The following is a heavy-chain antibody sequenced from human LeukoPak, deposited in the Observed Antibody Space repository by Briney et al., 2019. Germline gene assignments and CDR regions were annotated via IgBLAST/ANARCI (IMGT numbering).Heavy chain of an antibody. CDR2: ISYDGSNK. CDR1: GFTFSDYY. Sequence: GGSLRLSCAASGFTFSDYYMSWIRQAPGKGLEWVAVISYDGSNKYYAGSVKGRFTISRDNSKNTLYLQMNSLRAEDTAVYYCARGGIYCSSTSCAFPMGGYWGQGTLVTVSS. V-gene: IGHV3-30-3*01. J-gene: IGHJ4*02. D-gene: IGHD2-2*01. CDR3: ARGGIYCSSTSCAFPMGGY.